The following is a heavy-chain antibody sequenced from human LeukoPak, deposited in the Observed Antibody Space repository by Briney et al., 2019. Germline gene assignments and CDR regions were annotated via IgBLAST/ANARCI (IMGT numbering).Heavy chain of an antibody. CDR1: GFTVNTNF. D-gene: IGHD5-18*01. Sequence: GGSLRLSCAASGFTVNTNFMTWVRQAPGKGLEWVSIIYSGGTTYHADSVRGRFTISRDTSKNMLFLQMNSLRAEDTAVYYCARPWGYSYGLDSWGQGTLVTVSS. CDR3: ARPWGYSYGLDS. J-gene: IGHJ4*02. V-gene: IGHV3-53*01. CDR2: IYSGGTT.